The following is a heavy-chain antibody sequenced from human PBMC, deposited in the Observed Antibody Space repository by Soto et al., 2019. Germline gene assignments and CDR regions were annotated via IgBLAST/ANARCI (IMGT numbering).Heavy chain of an antibody. D-gene: IGHD3-10*01. CDR2: VYDTGST. J-gene: IGHJ3*02. Sequence: PSETLSLTCTVSGGSITSSSHYWGWIRQAPGKGLEWIGSVYDTGSTNYSPSLKSRVTLSVDTSKDQFSLKLRSVTAADSAVYYCARHSGRRLMDAFDIWGQGTMVTVSS. CDR3: ARHSGRRLMDAFDI. V-gene: IGHV4-39*01. CDR1: GGSITSSSHY.